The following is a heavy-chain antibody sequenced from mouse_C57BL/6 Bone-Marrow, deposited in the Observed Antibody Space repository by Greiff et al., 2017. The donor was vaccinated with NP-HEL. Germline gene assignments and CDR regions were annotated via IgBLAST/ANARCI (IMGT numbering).Heavy chain of an antibody. CDR3: ARQGLTQGAMDY. CDR2: INSDGGST. V-gene: IGHV5-2*01. Sequence: EVKLMESGGGLVQPGESLKLSCESNEYEFPSHDMSWVRKTPEKRLELVAAINSDGGSTYYPDTMERRFIISRDNTKKTLYLQMSSLRSEDTALYYCARQGLTQGAMDYWGQGTSVTVSS. D-gene: IGHD3-2*02. CDR1: EYEFPSHD. J-gene: IGHJ4*01.